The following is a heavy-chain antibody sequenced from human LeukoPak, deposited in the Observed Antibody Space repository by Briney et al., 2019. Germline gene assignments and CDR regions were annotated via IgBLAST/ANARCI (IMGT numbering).Heavy chain of an antibody. V-gene: IGHV3-53*01. J-gene: IGHJ4*02. CDR3: ARGLGYCTSTTCLLPFDY. D-gene: IGHD2-2*01. Sequence: SGGSLRLSCAASGFTVSTYYMTWVRQAPGKGLECVSVIYSGGSTYYADSVKGRFTVSRDNSKNTLYLQMNSLSAEDTAMYYCARGLGYCTSTTCLLPFDYWGQGTLVTVSS. CDR1: GFTVSTYY. CDR2: IYSGGST.